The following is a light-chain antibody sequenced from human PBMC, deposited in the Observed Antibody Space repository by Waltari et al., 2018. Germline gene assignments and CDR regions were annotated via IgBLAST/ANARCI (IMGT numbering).Light chain of an antibody. CDR3: SSYTSSNTLG. J-gene: IGLJ1*01. V-gene: IGLV2-14*03. CDR2: AVT. CDR1: SSDVGGCNY. Sequence: SALTQPASVSGSPGQSITFPCTGTSSDVGGCNYVCWYQQHPGKAPKLMIYAVTNRPSGVSNRFSGSKSGNTASLTISGLQAEDEADYYCSSYTSSNTLGFGTGTKVTVL.